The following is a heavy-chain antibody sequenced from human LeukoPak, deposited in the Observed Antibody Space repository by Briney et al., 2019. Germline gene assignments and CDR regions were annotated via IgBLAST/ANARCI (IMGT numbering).Heavy chain of an antibody. V-gene: IGHV3-13*01. J-gene: IGHJ4*02. D-gene: IGHD1-14*01. CDR3: AKNPTGLRGTDY. CDR2: IGSAGYT. Sequence: GGSLRLSCEVSGFTFDNNDMHWVRQTTGKGLEWVSAIGSAGYTYYADSVRGRFTITRDNAKQSLYLQMNSLRVEDTAVYYCAKNPTGLRGTDYWGQGTLVTVSS. CDR1: GFTFDNND.